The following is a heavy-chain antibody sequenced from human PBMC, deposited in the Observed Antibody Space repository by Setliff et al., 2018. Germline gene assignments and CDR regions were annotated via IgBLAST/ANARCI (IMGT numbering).Heavy chain of an antibody. V-gene: IGHV4-61*02. CDR1: GGSFDSGTHY. CDR2: IQGTGNT. Sequence: SETLSLTCTVTGGSFDSGTHYWSWIRQPAGKVPEWIGLIQGTGNTNYNPSLQSRATISIDTSKNQISLKITSVTAADTALYSCAGTPARGTTWLSPFDYWGQRIQVTV. J-gene: IGHJ4*02. CDR3: AGTPARGTTWLSPFDY. D-gene: IGHD3-9*01.